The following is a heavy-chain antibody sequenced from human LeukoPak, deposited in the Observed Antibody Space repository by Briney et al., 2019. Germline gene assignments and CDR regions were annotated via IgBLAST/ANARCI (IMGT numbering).Heavy chain of an antibody. CDR2: IYSGGST. Sequence: GGSLRLSCAASGFTVSSNYMSWVRQAPGKGLEWVSVIYSGGSTYYADSVKGRFTISRDNSKNTLYLQMNSLRAEDTAVYYCARDGGFTFGAFDIWGQGTMVTVSS. D-gene: IGHD3-16*01. CDR1: GFTVSSNY. CDR3: ARDGGFTFGAFDI. J-gene: IGHJ3*02. V-gene: IGHV3-53*01.